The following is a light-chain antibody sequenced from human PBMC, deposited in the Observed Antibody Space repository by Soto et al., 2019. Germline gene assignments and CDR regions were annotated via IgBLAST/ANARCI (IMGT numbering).Light chain of an antibody. CDR1: RDVSSGH. J-gene: IGKJ1*01. V-gene: IGKV3-20*01. CDR3: QQYGHSLWT. CDR2: GAS. Sequence: EIVMTQSPATLSVSPGERAPLSCPASRDVSSGHLAWYQQKPGQAPRLLIYGASSRATGIPDRFSGSGSGTDFTLTISRLEPEDYAVYYCQQYGHSLWTFGQGTKVDI.